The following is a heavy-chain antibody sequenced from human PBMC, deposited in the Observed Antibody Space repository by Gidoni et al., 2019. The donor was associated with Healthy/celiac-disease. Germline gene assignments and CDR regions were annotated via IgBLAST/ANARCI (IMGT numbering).Heavy chain of an antibody. V-gene: IGHV4-34*01. D-gene: IGHD4-4*01. CDR3: ARGSNLYHYFDY. CDR1: GGSFSGYY. Sequence: QVQLQQWGAGLLKPSETLSLTCAVYGGSFSGYYWSWIRQPPGKGLEWIGEINHSGSTNYNPSLKSRVTISVDTSKNQFSLKLSSVTAADTAVYYCARGSNLYHYFDYWGQGTLVTVSS. J-gene: IGHJ4*02. CDR2: INHSGST.